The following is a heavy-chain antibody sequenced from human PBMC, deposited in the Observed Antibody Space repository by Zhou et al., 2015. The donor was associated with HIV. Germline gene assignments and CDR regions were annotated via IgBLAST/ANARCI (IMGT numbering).Heavy chain of an antibody. CDR2: IIPIFGTA. V-gene: IGHV1-69*06. CDR1: GGTFSNHG. D-gene: IGHD6-6*01. J-gene: IGHJ6*02. Sequence: QVQLVQSGAEVKKPGSSVKVSCKASGGTFSNHGISWVRQAPGQGLEWMGGIIPIFGTANYAQKFQGRVTITADKSTSTAYMELSSLRSEDTAVYYCARCIAARPGDYYGMDVWGQGTTVTVSS. CDR3: ARCIAARPGDYYGMDV.